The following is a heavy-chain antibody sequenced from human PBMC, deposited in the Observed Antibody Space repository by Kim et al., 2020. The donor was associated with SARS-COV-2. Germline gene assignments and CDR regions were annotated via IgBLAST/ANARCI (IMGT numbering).Heavy chain of an antibody. Sequence: GGSLRLSCAACGFTFISYGMNWVRQAPGKGLEWVSSISSSSTNIYYADSVKGRFTISRDNAKNSLFLQMNSLRAEDTAVYYCARRGSGSTWSIDYWGQGTLVIVSS. J-gene: IGHJ4*02. V-gene: IGHV3-21*01. CDR3: ARRGSGSTWSIDY. CDR2: ISSSSTNI. D-gene: IGHD6-13*01. CDR1: GFTFISYG.